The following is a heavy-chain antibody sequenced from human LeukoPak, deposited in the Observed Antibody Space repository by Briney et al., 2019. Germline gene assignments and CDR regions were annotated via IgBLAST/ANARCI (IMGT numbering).Heavy chain of an antibody. CDR2: IRSKANSYAT. CDR1: GFTFSGSA. J-gene: IGHJ4*02. Sequence: GGSLRLSCAASGFTFSGSAMHRVRQASGKGLEWVGRIRSKANSYATAYAASVKGRFTISRDDSKNTPYLQMNSLKTEDTAVYYCTRHFDVVVVAATPEFDYWGQGTLVTVSS. CDR3: TRHFDVVVVAATPEFDY. V-gene: IGHV3-73*01. D-gene: IGHD2-15*01.